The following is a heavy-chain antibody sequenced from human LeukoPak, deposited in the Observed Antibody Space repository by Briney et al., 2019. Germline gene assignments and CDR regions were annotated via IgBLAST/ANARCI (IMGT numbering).Heavy chain of an antibody. CDR2: IYTSGST. V-gene: IGHV4-4*07. J-gene: IGHJ4*02. D-gene: IGHD6-19*01. Sequence: SETLSLTCTASGGSISSYYWSWIRQPAGKGLEWIARIYTSGSTNYNPSLESLVTMSEDTTKNQFSLKLSSVTAADTAVYYCASSSSGWFWNYWGQGTLVTVSS. CDR1: GGSISSYY. CDR3: ASSSSGWFWNY.